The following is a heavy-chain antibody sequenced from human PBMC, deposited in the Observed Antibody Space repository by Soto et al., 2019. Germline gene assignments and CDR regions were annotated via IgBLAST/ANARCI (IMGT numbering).Heavy chain of an antibody. CDR2: ILPIFGTT. V-gene: IGHV1-69*06. Sequence: QVQLVQSGAEVKKPGSSVKVSCKASGLIFSSYAISWVRQAPGQGLEWVGGILPIFGTTNYAQRFKGRVTITADTSTTTTYLDLSSLRSEDTAVYFCARGLVGEPGGFDFWGQGTLVSVSS. CDR1: GLIFSSYA. J-gene: IGHJ4*02. CDR3: ARGLVGEPGGFDF. D-gene: IGHD3-16*01.